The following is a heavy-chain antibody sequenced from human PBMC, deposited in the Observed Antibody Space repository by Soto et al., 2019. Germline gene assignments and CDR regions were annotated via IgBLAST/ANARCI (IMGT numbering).Heavy chain of an antibody. Sequence: SGPTLVQPTQTLTLTCTFSGFSLSTSGVGVGWIRQPPGKALEWLALIYWGDDKRYSPSLKSRLTITKDTSKNQVVLTMTNMDPVDSATYYCAGTILGELSFKPSEYYFDYWGQGTLVTVSS. CDR1: GFSLSTSGVG. D-gene: IGHD3-16*02. J-gene: IGHJ4*02. CDR2: IYWGDDK. V-gene: IGHV2-5*02. CDR3: AGTILGELSFKPSEYYFDY.